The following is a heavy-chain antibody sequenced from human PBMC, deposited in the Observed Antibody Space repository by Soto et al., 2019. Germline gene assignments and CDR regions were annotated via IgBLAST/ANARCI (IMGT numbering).Heavy chain of an antibody. J-gene: IGHJ4*02. CDR3: ARDTTNYGGNSAPVY. V-gene: IGHV1-46*01. D-gene: IGHD4-17*01. CDR2: INPSGGST. CDR1: GYTFTSYC. Sequence: ASVKVSCKASGYTFTSYCMHWVRQAPGQGLEWMGIINPSGGSTSYAQKFQGRVTMTRDTSTSTVYMELSSLRSEDTAVYYCARDTTNYGGNSAPVYWGQGTLVTVSS.